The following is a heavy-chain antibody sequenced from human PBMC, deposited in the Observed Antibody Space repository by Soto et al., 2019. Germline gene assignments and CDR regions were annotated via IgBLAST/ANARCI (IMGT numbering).Heavy chain of an antibody. CDR2: IKSKTDGGTT. V-gene: IGHV3-15*01. D-gene: IGHD3-3*01. J-gene: IGHJ3*02. CDR1: GFTFGDYA. Sequence: GGSLRLSCTASGFTFGDYAMSWFRQAPGKGLEWVGRIKSKTDGGTTDYAAPVKGRFTISRDDSKNTLYLQMNSLKTEDTAVYYCTTDRGSDFWSGLMPFDIWGQGAMVTVSS. CDR3: TTDRGSDFWSGLMPFDI.